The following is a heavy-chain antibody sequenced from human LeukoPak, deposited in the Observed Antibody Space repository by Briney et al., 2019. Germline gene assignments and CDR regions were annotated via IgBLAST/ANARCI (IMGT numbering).Heavy chain of an antibody. Sequence: SETLSLTCAVYGGSFSGYYWSWIRQPPGKGLEWIGDINQSGSTNYNPSLKSRVTISVDTSKKKFSLKLSPVTAADTAVYYCAAGCSSTSCYWYYYTDVWGKGTTVTVSS. CDR2: INQSGST. J-gene: IGHJ6*03. V-gene: IGHV4-34*01. CDR1: GGSFSGYY. CDR3: AAGCSSTSCYWYYYTDV. D-gene: IGHD2-2*01.